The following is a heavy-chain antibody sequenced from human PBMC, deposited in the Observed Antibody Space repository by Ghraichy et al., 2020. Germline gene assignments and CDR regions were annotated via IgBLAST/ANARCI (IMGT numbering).Heavy chain of an antibody. CDR1: GFTFSSYS. CDR3: ARVEYGSGSYLSYYYYMDV. D-gene: IGHD3-10*01. CDR2: ISSSSSYI. V-gene: IGHV3-21*01. Sequence: GGSLRLSCAASGFTFSSYSMNWVRQAPGKGLEWVSSISSSSSYIYYADSVKGRFTISRDNAKNSLYLQMNSLRAEDTAVYYCARVEYGSGSYLSYYYYMDVWGKGTTVTVSS. J-gene: IGHJ6*03.